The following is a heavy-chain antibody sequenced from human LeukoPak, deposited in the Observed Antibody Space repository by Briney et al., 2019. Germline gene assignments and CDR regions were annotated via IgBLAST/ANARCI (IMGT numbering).Heavy chain of an antibody. J-gene: IGHJ2*01. CDR3: ARVRAAAGINWYFDL. Sequence: GGSLRLSCAASGFTFINYDMHSVRLAPGKGLEWVSAIGPAGDTFYAGSVKGRFTISRENAKNSLYLQMNSLRAGDTAVYYCARVRAAAGINWYFDLWGRGTLVTVSS. V-gene: IGHV3-13*04. D-gene: IGHD6-13*01. CDR2: IGPAGDT. CDR1: GFTFINYD.